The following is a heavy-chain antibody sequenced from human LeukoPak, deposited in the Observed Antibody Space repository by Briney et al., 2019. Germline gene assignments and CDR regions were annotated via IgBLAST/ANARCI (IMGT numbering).Heavy chain of an antibody. Sequence: PGGSLRLSCAVSGFTFRSYAMSWVRQAPGKGLEWVSGISDSGGSTYYADSVKGRFTISRDNSKNTLYLQMNSLGAEDTAVYYCAKGLGYRSYYFDYWGQGTLVTVSS. V-gene: IGHV3-23*01. CDR1: GFTFRSYA. J-gene: IGHJ4*02. D-gene: IGHD5-12*01. CDR3: AKGLGYRSYYFDY. CDR2: ISDSGGST.